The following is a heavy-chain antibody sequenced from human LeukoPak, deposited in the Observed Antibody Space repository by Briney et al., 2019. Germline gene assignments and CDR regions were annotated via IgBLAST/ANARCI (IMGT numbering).Heavy chain of an antibody. Sequence: HWASVKVSCKASGGTFSSYAISWVGQAPGQGLEWMGRIIPILGIANYAQKFQGRVTITADKSTSTAYMELSSLRSEDTAVYYCARVGYCSGGSCGPRFWGQGTLVTVSS. CDR2: IIPILGIA. CDR3: ARVGYCSGGSCGPRF. D-gene: IGHD2-15*01. V-gene: IGHV1-69*04. J-gene: IGHJ4*02. CDR1: GGTFSSYA.